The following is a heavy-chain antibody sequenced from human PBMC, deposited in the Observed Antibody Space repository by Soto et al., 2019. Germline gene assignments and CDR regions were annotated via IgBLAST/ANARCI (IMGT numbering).Heavy chain of an antibody. CDR2: IWYDVSNK. D-gene: IGHD1-7*01. V-gene: IGHV3-33*01. J-gene: IGHJ6*02. CDR1: GFTFSSYG. Sequence: QVQLVESGGGVVQPGRSLRLSCAATGFTFSSYGMHWVRQAPGKGLEWVAVIWYDVSNKYYADSVKGRFTISRDISKNTVYLQMNSPRADDTAVYYCARDRAGTTRWRRNDGMDVWGQGTTVTDSS. CDR3: ARDRAGTTRWRRNDGMDV.